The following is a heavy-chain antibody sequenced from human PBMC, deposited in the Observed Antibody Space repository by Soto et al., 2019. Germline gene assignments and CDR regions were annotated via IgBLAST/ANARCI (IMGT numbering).Heavy chain of an antibody. CDR1: GGTFSSYA. D-gene: IGHD6-19*01. CDR3: ARVPEQWLGHYYYYYYGMDV. CDR2: IIPIFGTA. V-gene: IGHV1-69*06. J-gene: IGHJ6*02. Sequence: ASVKVSCQASGGTFSSYAISWVRQAPGQGLAWMGGIIPIFGTANYAQKFQGRVTITADKSTSTAYMELSSLRSEDTAVYYCARVPEQWLGHYYYYYYGMDVWGQGTTVTVSS.